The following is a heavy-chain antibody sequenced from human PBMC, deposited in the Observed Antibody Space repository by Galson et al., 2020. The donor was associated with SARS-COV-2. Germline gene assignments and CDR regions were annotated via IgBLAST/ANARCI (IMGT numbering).Heavy chain of an antibody. CDR1: GFTFSSYA. V-gene: IGHV3-23*01. J-gene: IGHJ4*02. D-gene: IGHD3-10*01. Sequence: GGSLRLSCAASGFTFSSYAMSWVRQAPGKGLEWVSAISGSGGSTYYADSVKGRFTISRDNSKNTLYLQMNSLRAEDTAVYYCAIDGYGSGSYPPYFDYWGQGTLVTVSS. CDR2: ISGSGGST. CDR3: AIDGYGSGSYPPYFDY.